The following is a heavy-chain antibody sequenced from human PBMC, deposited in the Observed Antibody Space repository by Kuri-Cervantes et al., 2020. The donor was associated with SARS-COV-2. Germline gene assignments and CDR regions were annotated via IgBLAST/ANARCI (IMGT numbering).Heavy chain of an antibody. D-gene: IGHD2-15*01. CDR3: ARRVASAQESNWFDP. J-gene: IGHJ5*02. V-gene: IGHV4-30-4*01. CDR2: IYYSGST. Sequence: SCTVSGGSISSGDYYWSWIRQPPGKGLEWIGYIYYSGSTYYNPSLKSRVTISVDTSKNQFSLKLSSVTAADTAVYYCARRVASAQESNWFDPWGQGTLVTVSS. CDR1: GGSISSGDYY.